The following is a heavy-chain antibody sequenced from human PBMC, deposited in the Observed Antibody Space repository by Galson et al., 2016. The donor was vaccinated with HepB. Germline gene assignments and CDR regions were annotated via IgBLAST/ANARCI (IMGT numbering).Heavy chain of an antibody. J-gene: IGHJ4*02. D-gene: IGHD4-17*01. V-gene: IGHV4-39*07. Sequence: SETLSLTCTVSSGSISSSTYYWAWIRQPPGKGLEWLGSIYYSGSTYYNPSLKSRVTMSEDMSKNQFSLKLTSVTAADTAVYYCARPKDGDYVAYWGQGTLVTVSS. CDR3: ARPKDGDYVAY. CDR1: SGSISSSTYY. CDR2: IYYSGST.